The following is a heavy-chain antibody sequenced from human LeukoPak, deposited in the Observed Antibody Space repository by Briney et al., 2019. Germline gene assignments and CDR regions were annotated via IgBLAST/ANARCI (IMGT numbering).Heavy chain of an antibody. D-gene: IGHD5-12*01. CDR2: ISGSGGST. CDR1: GFTFSSYA. V-gene: IGHV3-23*01. J-gene: IGHJ4*02. CDR3: ATPIWGYEPDPHHHPPTPSDY. Sequence: HPGGSLRLSCAASGFTFSSYAMSWVRQAPGKGLEWVSAISGSGGSTYYADSVKGRFTISRDNSKNTLYLQMNSLRAEDTAVYYCATPIWGYEPDPHHHPPTPSDYWGQGTLVTVSS.